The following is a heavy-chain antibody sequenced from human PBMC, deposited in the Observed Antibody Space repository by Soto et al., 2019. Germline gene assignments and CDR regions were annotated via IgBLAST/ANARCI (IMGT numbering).Heavy chain of an antibody. D-gene: IGHD2-8*01. CDR2: INPKSGGT. Sequence: QVQLVQSGAEVKKPGASVRVSCKASGYSFTDYHIHWVRQAPGQGLEWLGRINPKSGGTSTSQKLQGWVTMTRDSSISTVYMELTRLRSDDTAVYFFAMGHSTDCSNGVCSFFYNHEMDVWGQGTTVTVSS. J-gene: IGHJ6*02. V-gene: IGHV1-2*04. CDR3: AMGHSTDCSNGVCSFFYNHEMDV. CDR1: GYSFTDYH.